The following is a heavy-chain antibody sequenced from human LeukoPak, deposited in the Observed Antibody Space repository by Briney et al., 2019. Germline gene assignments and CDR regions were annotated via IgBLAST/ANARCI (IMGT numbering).Heavy chain of an antibody. CDR1: GFTFSSYG. V-gene: IGHV3-30*02. CDR2: IRYDGSNK. D-gene: IGHD3-10*01. J-gene: IGHJ4*02. CDR3: AKDSGAQLQRYFDY. Sequence: GGSLRLSCAASGFTFSSYGMHWVRQAPGKGLEWVAFIRYDGSNKYYADSVKGRFTISRDNSKNTVFLLMSSLRPEDTAVYFCAKDSGAQLQRYFDYWGQGTQVTVSS.